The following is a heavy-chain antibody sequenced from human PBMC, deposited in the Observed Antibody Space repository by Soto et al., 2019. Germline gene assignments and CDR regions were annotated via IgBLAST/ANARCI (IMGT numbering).Heavy chain of an antibody. V-gene: IGHV4-59*01. CDR1: GGSISRYY. J-gene: IGHJ6*02. CDR2: LYNAGST. CDR3: ARDLWGYCGTDCYPRDV. D-gene: IGHD2-21*02. Sequence: QVRLQESGPGLVKPSETLSLTCTVSGGSISRYYCSWIRQPPGKGLEWIGYLYNAGSTIYNPSLKSRVTISVDMSQNQFSLKLNYVTAADTAVYYCARDLWGYCGTDCYPRDVWGQWTTVTVSS.